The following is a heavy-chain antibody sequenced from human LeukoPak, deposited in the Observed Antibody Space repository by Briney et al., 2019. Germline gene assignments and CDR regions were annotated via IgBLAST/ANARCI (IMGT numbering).Heavy chain of an antibody. J-gene: IGHJ6*02. CDR3: AKGSTSNGYYGMDV. CDR2: ISGSGGST. Sequence: GGSLRLSCAASGITFNAIHWVRQAPGKGLEWVSAISGSGGSTYYADSVKGRFTISRDNSKNTLYLQMNSLRAEDTAVYYCAKGSTSNGYYGMDVWGQGTTVTVSS. V-gene: IGHV3-23*01. CDR1: GITFNA. D-gene: IGHD2-2*01.